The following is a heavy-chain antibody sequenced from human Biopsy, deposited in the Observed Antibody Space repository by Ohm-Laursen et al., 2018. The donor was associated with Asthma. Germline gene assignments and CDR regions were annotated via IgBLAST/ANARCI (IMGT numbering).Heavy chain of an antibody. CDR3: ARAVDYSHYYGIDV. J-gene: IGHJ6*02. D-gene: IGHD3-10*01. Sequence: ASVKVSCKTSGYTFNSAGITWVRQAPGQGLEWMGWISVYNGNTKVAQKLQDRVTMITGTSTSTAYMELRSLKSDDTAVYFCARAVDYSHYYGIDVWGQGTTVTVS. V-gene: IGHV1-18*01. CDR2: ISVYNGNT. CDR1: GYTFNSAG.